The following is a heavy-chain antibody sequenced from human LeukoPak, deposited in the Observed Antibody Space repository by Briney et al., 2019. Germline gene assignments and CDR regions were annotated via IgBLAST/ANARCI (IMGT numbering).Heavy chain of an antibody. CDR1: GGTFSSYA. CDR3: ARGPPVSAYYFDY. D-gene: IGHD6-19*01. Sequence: SVKVSCKASGGTFSSYAISWVRQAPGQGLEWMGRIIPILGIANYAQKFQGRVTITADKSMSTAYMELSSLRSEDTAVYYCARGPPVSAYYFDYWGQGTLVTVSS. V-gene: IGHV1-69*04. J-gene: IGHJ4*02. CDR2: IIPILGIA.